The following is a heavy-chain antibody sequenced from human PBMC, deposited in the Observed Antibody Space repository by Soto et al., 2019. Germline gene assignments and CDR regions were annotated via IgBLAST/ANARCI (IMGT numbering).Heavy chain of an antibody. V-gene: IGHV1-69*13. D-gene: IGHD6-6*01. J-gene: IGHJ4*02. CDR1: GGTXISYA. Sequence: SXKVSLKASGGTXISYAMRLVRQAPRQALEWMGGSIPIFGTANYAQKFQARVTITADESTSTAYMELSSLRSEDTAVYYGARVMVYSSSFLYFDYWGQGTLVTVSS. CDR3: ARVMVYSSSFLYFDY. CDR2: SIPIFGTA.